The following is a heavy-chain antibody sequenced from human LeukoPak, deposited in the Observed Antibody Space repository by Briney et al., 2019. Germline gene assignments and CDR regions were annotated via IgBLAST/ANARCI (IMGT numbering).Heavy chain of an antibody. V-gene: IGHV4-34*01. Sequence: SETLSLTCAVYGGSFSGYYWSWIRQPPGKGLEWIGEINHSGSTNYNPSLKSRVTISVDTSKSQFSLKLSSVTAADTAVYYCARTYCSSTSCYRAWFDPWGQGTLVTVSS. CDR3: ARTYCSSTSCYRAWFDP. CDR2: INHSGST. J-gene: IGHJ5*02. CDR1: GGSFSGYY. D-gene: IGHD2-2*01.